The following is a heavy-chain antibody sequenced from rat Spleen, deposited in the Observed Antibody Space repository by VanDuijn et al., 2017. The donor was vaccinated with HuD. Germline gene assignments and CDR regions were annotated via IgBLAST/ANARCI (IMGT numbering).Heavy chain of an antibody. D-gene: IGHD1-11*01. V-gene: IGHV5-29*01. J-gene: IGHJ1*01. CDR1: GFTFSDYY. Sequence: EVQLVESDGGLVQPGRSLKLSCAASGFTFSDYYMAWVRQAPTKGLEWVATISYDGSSTYYRDSVKGRFTISRDNAKSTLYLQMDSLRSEDTATYYCARHGYGGYSPYYWYFDFWGPGTMVTVSS. CDR3: ARHGYGGYSPYYWYFDF. CDR2: ISYDGSST.